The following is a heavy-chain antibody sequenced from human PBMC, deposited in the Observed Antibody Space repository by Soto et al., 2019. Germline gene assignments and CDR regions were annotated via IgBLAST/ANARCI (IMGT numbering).Heavy chain of an antibody. CDR2: KWYDGSND. V-gene: IGHV3-33*01. CDR3: ARAGVENWLDP. Sequence: QVQLVESGGGVVQPGRSLRLSCEGSGFTFNKYGMHWVRQAPGKGLERVAIKWYDGSNDFYADFVKGRFTISKDNSKNKVYLEMDSLRVEDTGIYYCARAGVENWLDPWGQGTLVTVSS. J-gene: IGHJ5*02. CDR1: GFTFNKYG. D-gene: IGHD3-10*01.